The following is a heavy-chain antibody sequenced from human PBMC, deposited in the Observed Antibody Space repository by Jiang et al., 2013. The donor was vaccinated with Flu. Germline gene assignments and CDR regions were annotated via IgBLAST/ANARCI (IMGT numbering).Heavy chain of an antibody. J-gene: IGHJ4*02. CDR2: TYYRSKWYN. CDR1: GDSVSSNSAA. V-gene: IGHV6-1*01. D-gene: IGHD3-22*01. CDR3: ARGYYDSSGYYWGFDY. Sequence: SQTLSLTCAISGDSVSSNSAAWNWIRQSPSRGFEWLGRTYYRSKWYNDYAVSVKSRITINPDTSKNQFSLQLNSVTPEDTAVYYCARGYYDSSGYYWGFDYWGQGTLVTVSS.